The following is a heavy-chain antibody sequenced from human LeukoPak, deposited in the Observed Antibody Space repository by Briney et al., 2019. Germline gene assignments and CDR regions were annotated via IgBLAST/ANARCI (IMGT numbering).Heavy chain of an antibody. CDR1: GFIFSSYA. J-gene: IGHJ4*02. CDR3: ARGTVTAPDY. Sequence: GGSLRLSCAASGFIFSSYAMNWVRQAPGKGLEWVSGISGSGGSTYYADSVRGRFTISRDNSKNTLYLQMNRLRPEDTAVYYCARGTVTAPDYWGQGTLVTVSS. V-gene: IGHV3-23*01. D-gene: IGHD2-21*02. CDR2: ISGSGGST.